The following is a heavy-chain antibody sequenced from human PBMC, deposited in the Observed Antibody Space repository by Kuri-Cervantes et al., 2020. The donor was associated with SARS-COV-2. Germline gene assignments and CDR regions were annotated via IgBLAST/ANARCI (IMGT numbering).Heavy chain of an antibody. CDR3: ARELLGIQSSGSYYMDV. V-gene: IGHV1-69*05. Sequence: SVKVSCKASGGTFSSYAISWVRQAPGQGLEWMGWIIPIFGTANYAQKFQGRVTITTDESTSTAYMELSSLRSEDTAVYYCARELLGIQSSGSYYMDVWGKGTTVTVSS. CDR1: GGTFSSYA. D-gene: IGHD3-10*01. CDR2: IIPIFGTA. J-gene: IGHJ6*03.